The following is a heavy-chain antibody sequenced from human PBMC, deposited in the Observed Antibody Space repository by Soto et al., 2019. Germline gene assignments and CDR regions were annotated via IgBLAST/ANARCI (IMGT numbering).Heavy chain of an antibody. CDR2: ISNSGGSI. CDR1: GFTFNSYA. Sequence: GGSLRLSCAASGFTFNSYAMSWVRQAPGKGLEWVSAISNSGGSIYYADFVKGRFTISRDNSKNTLYLQMHSLRAEDTAVYYCAKPRISGDYYVPDFWGQGTPVTVSS. J-gene: IGHJ4*02. CDR3: AKPRISGDYYVPDF. D-gene: IGHD3-22*01. V-gene: IGHV3-23*01.